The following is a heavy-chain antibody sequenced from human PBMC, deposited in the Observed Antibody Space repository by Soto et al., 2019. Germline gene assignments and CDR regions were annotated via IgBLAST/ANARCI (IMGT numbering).Heavy chain of an antibody. CDR2: MWHDGSNK. Sequence: QVQLVESGGGVVQPGRSLRLSCAASVFSLSTYGLYWVRQAPGKGLEWVAVMWHDGSNKDYADSVKGRFTISRDNSKNTLYLQMNSLRAEDTAVYCFAREQQWVVYGASDIWGQGTMVTVSS. CDR1: VFSLSTYG. V-gene: IGHV3-33*01. J-gene: IGHJ3*02. CDR3: AREQQWVVYGASDI. D-gene: IGHD6-19*01.